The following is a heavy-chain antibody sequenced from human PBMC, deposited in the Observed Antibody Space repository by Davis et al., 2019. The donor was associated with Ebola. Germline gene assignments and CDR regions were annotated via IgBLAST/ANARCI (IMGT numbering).Heavy chain of an antibody. Sequence: GESLKISCAASGFSFSTFALTWVRQAPGKGLEWVAVISVSGLSTYYADSVKGRFTISRDNSKKTLYLQMNSLRAEDTAVYYCAKSGLSFGVVKYHYGMDVWGKGTTVTVSS. CDR3: AKSGLSFGVVKYHYGMDV. CDR2: ISVSGLST. CDR1: GFSFSTFA. J-gene: IGHJ6*04. D-gene: IGHD3-3*01. V-gene: IGHV3-23*01.